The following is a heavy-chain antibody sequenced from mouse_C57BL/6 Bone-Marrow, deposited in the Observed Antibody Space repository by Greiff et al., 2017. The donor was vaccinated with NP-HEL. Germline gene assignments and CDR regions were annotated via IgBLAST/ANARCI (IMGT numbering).Heavy chain of an antibody. CDR1: GFTFSDFY. J-gene: IGHJ3*01. Sequence: EVKLVESGGGLVQSGRSLRLSCATSGFTFSDFYMEWVRQAPGKGLEWIAASRNKANDYTTEYSASVKGRFIVSRDTSQSILYRQMNALRAEDTAIYYCARDESSTWFAYWGQGTLVTVSA. CDR3: ARDESSTWFAY. CDR2: SRNKANDYTT. D-gene: IGHD1-3*01. V-gene: IGHV7-1*01.